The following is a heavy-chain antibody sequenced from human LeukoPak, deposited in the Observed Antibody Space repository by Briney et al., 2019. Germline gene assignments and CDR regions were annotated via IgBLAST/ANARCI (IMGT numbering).Heavy chain of an antibody. J-gene: IGHJ4*02. CDR3: AKDRGYYDSSGYFDY. Sequence: GGSLRLSCAASGFTFSSYGMHWVRQAPGKGLEWVAVIWYDGSNKYYADSVKGRFTISRDNSRNTLYLQMNSLRAEDTAVYYCAKDRGYYDSSGYFDYWGQGTLVTVSS. V-gene: IGHV3-33*06. CDR1: GFTFSSYG. D-gene: IGHD3-22*01. CDR2: IWYDGSNK.